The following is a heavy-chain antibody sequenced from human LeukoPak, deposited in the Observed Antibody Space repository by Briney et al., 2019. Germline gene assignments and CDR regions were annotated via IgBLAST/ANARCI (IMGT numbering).Heavy chain of an antibody. CDR1: GGSFSGYY. J-gene: IGHJ4*02. V-gene: IGHV4-31*11. D-gene: IGHD3-22*01. CDR2: IYYSGST. CDR3: ARGGSSGTFDY. Sequence: SETLSLTCAVYGGSFSGYYWSWIRQHPGKGLEWIGYIYYSGSTYYNPSLKSRVTISVDTSKNQFSLKLSSVTAADTAVYYCARGGSSGTFDYWGQGTLVTVSS.